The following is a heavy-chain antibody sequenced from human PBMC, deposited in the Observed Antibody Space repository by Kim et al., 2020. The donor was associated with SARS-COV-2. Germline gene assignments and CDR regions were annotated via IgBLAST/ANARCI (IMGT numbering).Heavy chain of an antibody. Sequence: ASVKVSCKASGYTFTSYGISWVRQAPGQGLEWMGWISAYNGNTNYAQKLQGRVTMTTDTSTSTAYMELRSLRSDDTAVYYCARELGDYDFWSGYYSLFWFDPWGQGTLVTVSS. J-gene: IGHJ5*02. CDR3: ARELGDYDFWSGYYSLFWFDP. D-gene: IGHD3-3*01. V-gene: IGHV1-18*01. CDR1: GYTFTSYG. CDR2: ISAYNGNT.